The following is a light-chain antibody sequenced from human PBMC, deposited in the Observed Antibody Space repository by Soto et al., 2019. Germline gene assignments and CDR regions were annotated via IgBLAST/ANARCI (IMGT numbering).Light chain of an antibody. Sequence: QSVLTQPASVSGSPGQSITISCTGTRLDVGGYNYVSWYQQQPGKAPKLIIYEVTNRPSGVSDRFSGSKSDNTASLTISGLQTGDEADYYCQSYDSSLSGYVFGTGTKVTV. CDR1: RLDVGGYNY. J-gene: IGLJ1*01. V-gene: IGLV2-14*03. CDR3: QSYDSSLSGYV. CDR2: EVT.